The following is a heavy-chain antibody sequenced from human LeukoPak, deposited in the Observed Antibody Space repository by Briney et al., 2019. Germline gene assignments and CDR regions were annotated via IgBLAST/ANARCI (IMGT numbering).Heavy chain of an antibody. D-gene: IGHD1-26*01. J-gene: IGHJ4*02. CDR2: MHYSGTT. V-gene: IGHV4-39*01. CDR1: GGSINNSPYY. CDR3: ARNDRGRPADY. Sequence: PSETLSLTCTVSGGSINNSPYYWGRIRQPPGKELEWIVSMHYSGTTYYNPSLKSRVTISIDTSKNQFSLRLISVTAADTAVFYCARNDRGRPADYWGQGTLVTVSS.